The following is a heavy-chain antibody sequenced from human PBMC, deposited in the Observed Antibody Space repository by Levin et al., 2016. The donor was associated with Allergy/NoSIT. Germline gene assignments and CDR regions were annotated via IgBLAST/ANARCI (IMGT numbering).Heavy chain of an antibody. J-gene: IGHJ4*02. D-gene: IGHD3-10*01. CDR3: AREHGSGSYSPGY. CDR2: ISSSSSYI. Sequence: VRQMPGKGLEWVSSISSSSSYIYYADSVKGRFTISRDNAKNSLYLQMNSLRAEDTAVYYCAREHGSGSYSPGYWGQGTLVTVSS. V-gene: IGHV3-21*01.